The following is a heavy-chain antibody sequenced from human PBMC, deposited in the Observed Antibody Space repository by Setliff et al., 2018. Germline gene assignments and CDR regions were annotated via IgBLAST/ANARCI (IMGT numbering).Heavy chain of an antibody. D-gene: IGHD3-10*01. CDR2: INPNSGDA. CDR3: ARDLNRWFGGFAFDI. CDR1: GYIFTDYY. Sequence: GASVKVSCKASGYIFTDYYMHWVRQAPGQELGWMGRINPNSGDANYAQKFQGRVTMTRDTSISTGYMELSRLRSDDTAVYYCARDLNRWFGGFAFDIWGQGTMVTVSS. V-gene: IGHV1-2*06. J-gene: IGHJ3*02.